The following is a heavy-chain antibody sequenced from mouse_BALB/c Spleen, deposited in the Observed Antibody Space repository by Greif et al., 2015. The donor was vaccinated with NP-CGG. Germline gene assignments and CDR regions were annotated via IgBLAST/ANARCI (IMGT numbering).Heavy chain of an antibody. CDR3: ARWLPLAMDY. J-gene: IGHJ4*01. D-gene: IGHD2-2*01. CDR1: GYTFTSYW. V-gene: IGHV1S81*02. Sequence: VKLQESGAELVKPGASVKLSCKASGYTFTSYWMHWVKQRPGQGLEWIGEINPSNGRTNYNEKFKSKATLTVDKSSSTAYMQLSSLTSEDSAVYYCARWLPLAMDYWGQGTSVTVSS. CDR2: INPSNGRT.